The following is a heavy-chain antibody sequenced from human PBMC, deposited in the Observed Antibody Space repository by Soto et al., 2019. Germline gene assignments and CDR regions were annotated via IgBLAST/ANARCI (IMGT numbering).Heavy chain of an antibody. J-gene: IGHJ5*02. CDR2: ISYDGSNK. V-gene: IGHV3-30-3*01. D-gene: IGHD5-12*01. Sequence: QVQLVESGGGVVQPGRSLRLSCAASGFTFSSYAMHWVRQAPGKGLEWVAVISYDGSNKYYADSVKGRFTISRDNSKNTLYLQRNSLRAEDTAVYYCARDAEKRWLQLGNWFDPWGQGTLVTVSS. CDR3: ARDAEKRWLQLGNWFDP. CDR1: GFTFSSYA.